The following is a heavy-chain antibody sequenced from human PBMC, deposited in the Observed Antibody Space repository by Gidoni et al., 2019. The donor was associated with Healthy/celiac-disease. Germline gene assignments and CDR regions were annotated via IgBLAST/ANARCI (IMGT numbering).Heavy chain of an antibody. V-gene: IGHV1-18*01. J-gene: IGHJ4*02. CDR1: GYTFPSSG. CDR2: ISAYNGNT. D-gene: IGHD3-22*01. CDR3: ARDRPHDYYDSSGYIDY. Sequence: QVQLVQSGAEVKKPGASVKVHCKASGYTFPSSGISWVRQAPGQGLEWMGWISAYNGNTNYAQKLQGRVTMTTDTSTSTAYMELRSLRSDDTAVYYCARDRPHDYYDSSGYIDYWGQGTLVTVSS.